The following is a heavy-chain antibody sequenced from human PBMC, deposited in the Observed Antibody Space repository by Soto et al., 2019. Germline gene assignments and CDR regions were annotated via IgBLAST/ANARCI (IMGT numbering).Heavy chain of an antibody. V-gene: IGHV3-30-3*01. Sequence: QVQLVESGGGVVQPGRSLRLSCAASGFTFSSYAMHWVRQAPGKGLEWVAVISYDGSNKYYADSVKGRFTISRDNSKNTLYLQMNSLRAEDTAVYYCARTILDYDILTGYSQSPVNWFDPWGQGTLVTVSS. CDR3: ARTILDYDILTGYSQSPVNWFDP. CDR2: ISYDGSNK. J-gene: IGHJ5*02. CDR1: GFTFSSYA. D-gene: IGHD3-9*01.